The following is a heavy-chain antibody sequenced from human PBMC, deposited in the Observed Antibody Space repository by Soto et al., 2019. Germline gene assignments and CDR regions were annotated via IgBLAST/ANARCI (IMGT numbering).Heavy chain of an antibody. D-gene: IGHD2-8*01. V-gene: IGHV1-69*13. CDR1: GGTFSSYA. Sequence: RASVKVSCKASGGTFSSYAISWVRQAPGQGLEWMGGIIPIFGTANYAQKFQGRVTITADESTSTAYMELSSLRSEDTAVYYCARSAYIVLMVYAIGAAFDIWGQGTMVTVSS. J-gene: IGHJ3*02. CDR2: IIPIFGTA. CDR3: ARSAYIVLMVYAIGAAFDI.